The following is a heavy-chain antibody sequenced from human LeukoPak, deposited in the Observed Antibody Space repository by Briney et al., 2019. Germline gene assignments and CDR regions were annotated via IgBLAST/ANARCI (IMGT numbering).Heavy chain of an antibody. CDR3: AKDSASLSSHFATCFDY. CDR1: GFTFDIYA. CDR2: ISASANST. D-gene: IGHD6-13*01. Sequence: GGSLRLSCAASGFTFDIYAMTWVRQDPGKGPDWVSGISASANSTYYADSVKGRFIISRDNSKNTLYLQMNTLRTDDTAVYYCAKDSASLSSHFATCFDYWGQGTLVTVSS. J-gene: IGHJ4*02. V-gene: IGHV3-23*01.